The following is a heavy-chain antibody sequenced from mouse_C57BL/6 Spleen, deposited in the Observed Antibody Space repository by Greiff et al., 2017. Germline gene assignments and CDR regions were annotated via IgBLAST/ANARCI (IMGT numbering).Heavy chain of an antibody. CDR2: INPGSGGT. D-gene: IGHD2-4*01. CDR1: GYAFTNYL. V-gene: IGHV1-54*01. J-gene: IGHJ3*01. CDR3: ASDGDYDYDGFAY. Sequence: QVQLQQSGAELVRPGTSVKVSCKASGYAFTNYLIEWVKQRPGQGLEWIGVINPGSGGTNYNEKFKGKATLTADKSSSTAYMQLSSLTSEDSAVXFCASDGDYDYDGFAYWGQGTLVTVSA.